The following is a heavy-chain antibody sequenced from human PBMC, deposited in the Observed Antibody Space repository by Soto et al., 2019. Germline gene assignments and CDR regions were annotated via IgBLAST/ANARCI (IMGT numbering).Heavy chain of an antibody. J-gene: IGHJ4*02. V-gene: IGHV3-48*02. CDR3: AREISLSAGSYFDY. CDR2: ISSSSYTI. Sequence: PGGYLRLSCTASGFTFNTYNMNWVRQAPGKGLEWVSYISSSSYTIKYADSVEGRFTVSRDNGKKSLYLQMNSLRDEDTAVYFCAREISLSAGSYFDYLGQGTLVTVSS. D-gene: IGHD3-10*01. CDR1: GFTFNTYN.